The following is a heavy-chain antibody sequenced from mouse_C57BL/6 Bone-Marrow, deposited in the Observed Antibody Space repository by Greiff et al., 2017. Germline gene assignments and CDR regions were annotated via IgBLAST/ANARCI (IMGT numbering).Heavy chain of an antibody. CDR2: INPSSGYT. Sequence: QVQLQQSGAELARPGASVKMSCKASGYTFTSYTMHWVQQRPGQGLEWIGYINPSSGYTKYNQKFKDKATLTADKSSSTAYMQLSSLTSEDSAVYYCTTNWVFDYGGQGTTLSVSS. J-gene: IGHJ2*01. D-gene: IGHD4-1*01. CDR1: GYTFTSYT. CDR3: TTNWVFDY. V-gene: IGHV1-4*01.